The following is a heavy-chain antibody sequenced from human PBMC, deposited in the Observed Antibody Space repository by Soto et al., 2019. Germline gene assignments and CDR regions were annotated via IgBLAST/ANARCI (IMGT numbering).Heavy chain of an antibody. J-gene: IGHJ4*02. D-gene: IGHD3-16*01. CDR1: GFSFSSYG. CDR2: VSDDDSKR. Sequence: QVQLVESGGGVVQPGRSLRLSCAASGFSFSSYGMHWVRQAPGKGLEWVACVSDDDSKRYHIDSVKGRFTISRDNSKNTLYLEMNGLRAEDTAVYYCAKDIYTGTWCWGADFWGEGTLVTVSS. CDR3: AKDIYTGTWCWGADF. V-gene: IGHV3-30*18.